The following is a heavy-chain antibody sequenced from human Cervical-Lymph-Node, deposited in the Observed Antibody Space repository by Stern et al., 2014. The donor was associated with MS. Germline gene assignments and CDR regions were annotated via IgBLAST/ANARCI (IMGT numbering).Heavy chain of an antibody. J-gene: IGHJ6*02. Sequence: VQLVESGAEVKKPGASVKVSCKTAGYNFTDYGIIWVRQAPGQRLEWMGWINTGNGNRRYSQKIQGRVTITRDTSASTAYMELSSLRSEDTAVYYCARTGTVVTSGYYYGMDVWGHGTTVTVSS. CDR2: INTGNGNR. CDR3: ARTGTVVTSGYYYGMDV. D-gene: IGHD4-23*01. V-gene: IGHV1-3*04. CDR1: GYNFTDYG.